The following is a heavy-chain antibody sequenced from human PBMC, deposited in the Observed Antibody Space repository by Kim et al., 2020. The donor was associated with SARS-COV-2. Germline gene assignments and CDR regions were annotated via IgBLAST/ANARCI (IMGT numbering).Heavy chain of an antibody. V-gene: IGHV4-31*02. CDR3: ARVSRYYYGSSGERYFDY. D-gene: IGHD3-22*01. J-gene: IGHJ4*02. Sequence: LKSRVTISVDTYKKQFSLKLSSVTAADTAVYYCARVSRYYYGSSGERYFDYWGQGTLVTVSS.